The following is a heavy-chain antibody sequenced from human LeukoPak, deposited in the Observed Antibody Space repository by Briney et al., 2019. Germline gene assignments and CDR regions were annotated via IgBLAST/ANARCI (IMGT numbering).Heavy chain of an antibody. V-gene: IGHV3-20*04. J-gene: IGHJ2*01. Sequence: GGSLRLSCAGSGFTFDEHGMSWVRQAPGKGLEWVSGINWNGGSTGYGDSVKGRFTISRDNAKKSLFLQMNSLRAEDTALYYCAGGDRNGWYFDLWGRSTLVTVSS. CDR1: GFTFDEHG. CDR3: AGGDRNGWYFDL. CDR2: INWNGGST. D-gene: IGHD2-15*01.